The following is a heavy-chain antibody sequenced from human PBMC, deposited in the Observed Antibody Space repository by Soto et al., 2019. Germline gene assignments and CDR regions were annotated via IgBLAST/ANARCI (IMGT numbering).Heavy chain of an antibody. CDR1: GFTFTSYG. D-gene: IGHD5-18*01. J-gene: IGHJ4*02. CDR3: VSDRGYGHASVPYS. V-gene: IGHV3-30*03. Sequence: QAHLVESGGGVVQPGRSLRLSCAASGFTFTSYGRHWVRQAPGTRLEWVAVISYDGGLQHYADSVKGRFTISRDNSKNMVLLQMNSLRAEDTAVYYCVSDRGYGHASVPYSWGQGILVSVSS. CDR2: ISYDGGLQ.